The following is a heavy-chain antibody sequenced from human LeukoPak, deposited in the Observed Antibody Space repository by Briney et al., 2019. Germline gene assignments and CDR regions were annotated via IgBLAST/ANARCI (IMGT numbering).Heavy chain of an antibody. D-gene: IGHD4-11*01. J-gene: IGHJ4*02. CDR1: GFTVSTDY. CDR3: ARGMTNPFDY. CDR2: IYSGGST. Sequence: GGSLRLSCAASGFTVSTDYMSWVRQAPGKGLEWVSVIYSGGSTYYADSVKGRFTISRHNSENTLYLQMNSLRAEDTAVYYCARGMTNPFDYWGQGTLVTVSS. V-gene: IGHV3-53*04.